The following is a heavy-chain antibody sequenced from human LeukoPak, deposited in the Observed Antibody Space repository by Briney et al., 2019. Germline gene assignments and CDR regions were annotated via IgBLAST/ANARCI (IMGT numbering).Heavy chain of an antibody. CDR1: GGSISSSSYY. Sequence: SETLSLTCTVSGGSISSSSYYWGWIRQPPGKGLEWIGSIYYSGSTYYNPSLKSRVTISVDTSKNQFSLKLSSVTAADTAVYYCARRGSGWPYYYYGMGVWGQGTTVTVSS. V-gene: IGHV4-39*01. CDR2: IYYSGST. CDR3: ARRGSGWPYYYYGMGV. J-gene: IGHJ6*02. D-gene: IGHD6-19*01.